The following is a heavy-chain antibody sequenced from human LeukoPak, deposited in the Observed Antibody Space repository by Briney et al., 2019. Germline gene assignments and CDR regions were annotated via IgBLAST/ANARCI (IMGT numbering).Heavy chain of an antibody. CDR3: ARDDYNRH. D-gene: IGHD4-11*01. CDR2: IRSDGSST. V-gene: IGHV3-74*01. Sequence: GGTLRLSCAASGFTFSSYWMHWVRQAPGKGLVWVSRIRSDGSSTTYADSVKGRFTISRDNTKNTLYLQMNSLRADDTAVYYCARDDYNRHWGQGTLVTVSS. CDR1: GFTFSSYW. J-gene: IGHJ4*02.